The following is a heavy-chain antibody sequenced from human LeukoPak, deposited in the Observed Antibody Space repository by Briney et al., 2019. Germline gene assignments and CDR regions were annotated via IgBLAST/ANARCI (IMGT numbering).Heavy chain of an antibody. V-gene: IGHV4-59*01. J-gene: IGHJ4*02. CDR3: ARDSSGYLS. Sequence: SETLSLTCTVSGGSISSYYWSWIRQPPGKGLEWIGYIYYSGSTNYNPSLKSRVTISVDTSKNQFSLKLSSVTAADTAVYYCARDSSGYLSWGQGTLVTVSS. D-gene: IGHD3-22*01. CDR1: GGSISSYY. CDR2: IYYSGST.